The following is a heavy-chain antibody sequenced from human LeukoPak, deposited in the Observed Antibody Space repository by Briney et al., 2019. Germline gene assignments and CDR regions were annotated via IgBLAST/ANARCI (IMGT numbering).Heavy chain of an antibody. Sequence: ASVKVSCKTSGYTFTGYYMHWVRQAPGQGLEWMGWISPNSGGTIYPQKFQGRVTMTRDTSISTAYMELNSLRSDDTAGYCCARGPTTGLDYWGQGTLVTVSS. CDR1: GYTFTGYY. J-gene: IGHJ4*02. CDR2: ISPNSGGT. CDR3: ARGPTTGLDY. D-gene: IGHD1-14*01. V-gene: IGHV1-2*02.